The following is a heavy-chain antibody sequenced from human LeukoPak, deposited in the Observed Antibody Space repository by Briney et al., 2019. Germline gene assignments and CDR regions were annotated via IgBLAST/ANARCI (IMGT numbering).Heavy chain of an antibody. V-gene: IGHV1-8*01. CDR3: ARGRVRTFGGVIVSPSGY. CDR1: GYTFTSYD. D-gene: IGHD3-16*02. Sequence: ASVKVSCKASGYTFTSYDINWVRQATGQGLEWMGWMNPNSGNTGYAQKFQGRVTMTRNTSISTAYMELSSLRSEDTAVYYCARGRVRTFGGVIVSPSGYWGQGTLVTVSS. CDR2: MNPNSGNT. J-gene: IGHJ4*02.